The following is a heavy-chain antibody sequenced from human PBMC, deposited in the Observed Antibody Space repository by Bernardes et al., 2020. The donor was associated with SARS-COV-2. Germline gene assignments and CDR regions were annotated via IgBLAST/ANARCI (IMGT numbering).Heavy chain of an antibody. J-gene: IGHJ6*02. V-gene: IGHV1-2*02. CDR1: GYTFTGYY. D-gene: IGHD3-22*01. CDR3: AIPPTNYDRYGMDV. CDR2: INPNSGGT. Sequence: AQVEVGCKASGYTFTGYYMHWVRQAPGQGLEWMGWINPNSGGTNYAQKFQGRVTMTRDTSISTAYMELSRLRSDDTAVYYCAIPPTNYDRYGMDVWGQGTTVTVSS.